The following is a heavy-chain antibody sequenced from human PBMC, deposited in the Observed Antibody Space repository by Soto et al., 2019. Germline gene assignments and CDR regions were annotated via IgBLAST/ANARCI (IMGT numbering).Heavy chain of an antibody. D-gene: IGHD2-21*01. CDR1: GYSFTTYG. CDR2: ISGYNGDT. CDR3: AREGVRPYYYYGMDV. Sequence: QVHLVQSGAEVKKPGASVKVSCKASGYSFTTYGSSWVRQAPGQGLEWMGWISGYNGDTNYAQNFQARVTMTTDTSTSTAYMELRSLRSDDTAVYYCAREGVRPYYYYGMDVWGQGTTVTVSS. V-gene: IGHV1-18*01. J-gene: IGHJ6*02.